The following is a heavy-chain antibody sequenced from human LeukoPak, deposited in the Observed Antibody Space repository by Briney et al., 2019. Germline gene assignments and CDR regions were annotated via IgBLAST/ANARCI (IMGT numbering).Heavy chain of an antibody. Sequence: SETLSLTCTVSGVSTSDYYWNWIRQPPGKGLEWIGYIYYRGTTNYNPSLNSRVTISLDSSKNQFSLRLNSVTAADTAIYHCARGPPRTGRERYFDYWGQGTLVSVSS. CDR3: ARGPPRTGRERYFDY. CDR1: GVSTSDYY. D-gene: IGHD1-1*01. V-gene: IGHV4-59*01. CDR2: IYYRGTT. J-gene: IGHJ4*02.